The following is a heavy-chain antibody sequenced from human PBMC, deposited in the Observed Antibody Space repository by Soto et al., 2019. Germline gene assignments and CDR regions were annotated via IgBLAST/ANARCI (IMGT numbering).Heavy chain of an antibody. Sequence: GGSLRLPCAASGFTFSSYAMSWVRQAPGKGLEWVSGISGSGGITYYADSVKGRFTISRDNSKNTLYLQMNSLRAEDTAVYYCASEYCSGGSCYYYGMDVWGQGTTVTVSS. CDR3: ASEYCSGGSCYYYGMDV. CDR2: ISGSGGIT. D-gene: IGHD2-15*01. V-gene: IGHV3-23*01. J-gene: IGHJ6*02. CDR1: GFTFSSYA.